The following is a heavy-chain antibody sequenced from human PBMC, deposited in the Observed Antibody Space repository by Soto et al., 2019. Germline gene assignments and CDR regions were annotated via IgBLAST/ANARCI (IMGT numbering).Heavy chain of an antibody. D-gene: IGHD6-19*01. CDR3: ARVGVGWYKYNWFDP. CDR1: GGSFSGYY. J-gene: IGHJ5*02. CDR2: INHSGST. V-gene: IGHV4-34*01. Sequence: SETLSLTCAVYGGSFSGYYWSWIRQPPGKGLEWIGEINHSGSTNYNPSLKSRVTISVDTSKNQFSLKLSSVTAADTAVYYCARVGVGWYKYNWFDPWGQGTLVTVSS.